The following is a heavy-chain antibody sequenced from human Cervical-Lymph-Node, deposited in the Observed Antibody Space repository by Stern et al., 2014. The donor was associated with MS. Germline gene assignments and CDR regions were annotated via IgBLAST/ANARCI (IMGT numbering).Heavy chain of an antibody. CDR2: IKQDGSER. CDR3: ARDCGSGSCYQTQYYYGVDV. Sequence: EVHLVESGGGLVQPGGSLRLSCAGSGFSLSSYWMSWVRQAPGKGPELVATIKQDGSERYYVDSVKGRFTISRDNSKNSVFLQMNSLRVDDTSVYYCARDCGSGSCYQTQYYYGVDVWGQGTTVIVS. J-gene: IGHJ6*02. V-gene: IGHV3-7*01. CDR1: GFSLSSYW. D-gene: IGHD2-15*01.